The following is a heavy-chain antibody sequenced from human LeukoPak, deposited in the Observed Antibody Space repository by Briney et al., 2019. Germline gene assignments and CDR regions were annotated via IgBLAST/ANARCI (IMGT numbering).Heavy chain of an antibody. CDR3: ARVSGYCSSTSCYRYYYYMDV. J-gene: IGHJ6*03. CDR1: GGSINSNNIY. V-gene: IGHV4-61*01. D-gene: IGHD2-2*01. CDR2: IYYSGST. Sequence: SETLSLTCSVSGGSINSNNIYWSWIRQPPGKGLEWIGYIYYSGSTNYNPSLKSRVTISVDTSKNQFSLKLSSVTAADTAVYYCARVSGYCSSTSCYRYYYYMDVWGKGTTVTVSS.